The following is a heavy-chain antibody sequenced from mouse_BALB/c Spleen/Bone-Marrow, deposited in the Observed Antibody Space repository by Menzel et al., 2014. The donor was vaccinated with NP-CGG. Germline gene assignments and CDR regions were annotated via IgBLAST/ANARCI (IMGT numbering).Heavy chain of an antibody. CDR1: GDSITSGY. D-gene: IGHD2-10*02. CDR2: ISYSGST. J-gene: IGHJ4*01. CDR3: ARWGGYGNYDAMDY. Sequence: EVNVVESGPSLVKPSQTLSLPCSVTGDSITSGYWNWIRKFPGNKLEYMGYISYSGSTYYNPSLKSRISITRDTSKNXYYLQLNSVTTEDTATYYCARWGGYGNYDAMDYWGQGTSVTVSS. V-gene: IGHV3-8*02.